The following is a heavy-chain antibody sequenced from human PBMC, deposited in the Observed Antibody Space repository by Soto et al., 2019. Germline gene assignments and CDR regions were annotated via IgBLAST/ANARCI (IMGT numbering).Heavy chain of an antibody. V-gene: IGHV3-21*01. J-gene: IGHJ6*03. CDR2: ISCSSSYI. Sequence: GGSLRLSCAASGFTFSSYSMNWVRQAPGKGLEWVSSISCSSSYIYYADSVKGRFTISRDNAKHSLYLQMNSLRAEDTAVYYWARGDVDPPDYYYYMDVWGKGTTVTVSS. D-gene: IGHD2-15*01. CDR1: GFTFSSYS. CDR3: ARGDVDPPDYYYYMDV.